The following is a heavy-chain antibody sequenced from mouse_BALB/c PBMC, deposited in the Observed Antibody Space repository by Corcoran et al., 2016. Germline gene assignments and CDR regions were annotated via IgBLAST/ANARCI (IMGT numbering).Heavy chain of an antibody. Sequence: EVQLQQSGAVLVKPGASVKLSCTAAGFNIKDTYMHWVKQRPEQGLEWIGRIDPANGNTKYDPKFQGKATITADTSSNTAYLQLSSLTSEDTAVYYCARSNWFDYWGQGTTLTVSS. CDR1: GFNIKDTY. CDR2: IDPANGNT. D-gene: IGHD4-1*01. V-gene: IGHV14-3*02. J-gene: IGHJ2*01. CDR3: ARSNWFDY.